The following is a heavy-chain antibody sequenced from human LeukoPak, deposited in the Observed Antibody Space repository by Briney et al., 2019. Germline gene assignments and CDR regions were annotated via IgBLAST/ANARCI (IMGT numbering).Heavy chain of an antibody. V-gene: IGHV3-53*01. Sequence: AGSPRLFCGASGFFVSSNYMSWGRQATGRGVEWVSVIYSGGSTYYVDSVKGRFTISRDNSKNTLYIQMNSLRAEDTAVYYCAGGVWFGDINYWGQGTLVTVSS. J-gene: IGHJ4*02. CDR3: AGGVWFGDINY. CDR1: GFFVSSNY. CDR2: IYSGGST. D-gene: IGHD3-10*01.